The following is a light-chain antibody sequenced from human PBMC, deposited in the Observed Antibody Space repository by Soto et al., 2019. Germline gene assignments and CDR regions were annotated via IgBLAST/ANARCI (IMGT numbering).Light chain of an antibody. CDR2: GAS. Sequence: EIVLTQSPDTLSLSPGEVASLSCRASHSFSSRYLAWPQPKPGQAPRLLIYGASIMATGIPDRFSVSGSGTDFTLSIRRLEPDAGAVFYCQPYDDSSSFGPGTRLEIE. CDR3: QPYDDSSS. J-gene: IGKJ5*01. V-gene: IGKV3-20*01. CDR1: HSFSSRY.